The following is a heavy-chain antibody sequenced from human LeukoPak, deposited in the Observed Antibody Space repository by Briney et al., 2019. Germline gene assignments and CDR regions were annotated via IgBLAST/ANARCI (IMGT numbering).Heavy chain of an antibody. CDR2: LSWNSGSI. Sequence: GGSLRLSCAASGFTFDDYAMHWVRQAPGKGLEWVSGLSWNSGSIGYADSVKGRFTISRDNAKNSLYLQMNSLRAEDTALYYCAKDIGGSSRYFDYWGQGTLVTVSS. CDR3: AKDIGGSSRYFDY. J-gene: IGHJ4*02. CDR1: GFTFDDYA. V-gene: IGHV3-9*01. D-gene: IGHD1-26*01.